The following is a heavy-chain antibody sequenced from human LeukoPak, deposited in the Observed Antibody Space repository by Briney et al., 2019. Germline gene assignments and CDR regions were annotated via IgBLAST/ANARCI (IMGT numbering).Heavy chain of an antibody. CDR2: ISTSGTT. Sequence: PSETLSLTCTVSGGSINTYYWSWIRQPAGKGLEGIGRISTSGTTSYNPSLRSRVTMSLDTCKNQFSLRLSSVTAADTAVYYCARGIALRSTLGFDPWGPGTLVTVSS. CDR3: ARGIALRSTLGFDP. V-gene: IGHV4-4*07. D-gene: IGHD2/OR15-2a*01. CDR1: GGSINTYY. J-gene: IGHJ5*02.